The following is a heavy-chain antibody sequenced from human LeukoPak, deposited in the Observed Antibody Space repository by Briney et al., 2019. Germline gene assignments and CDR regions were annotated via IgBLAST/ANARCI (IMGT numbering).Heavy chain of an antibody. D-gene: IGHD3-3*01. CDR3: ARGSTIFGVVGLTAP. V-gene: IGHV4-59*01. CDR2: IYYSGST. Sequence: SETLSLTCTVSGASISSYYWSWIRQPPGKGLEWIGDIYYSGSTNYNPSLKSRVTISVDTSKNQFSLKLSSVTAADTAVYYCARGSTIFGVVGLTAPWGQGTLVTVSS. CDR1: GASISSYY. J-gene: IGHJ4*02.